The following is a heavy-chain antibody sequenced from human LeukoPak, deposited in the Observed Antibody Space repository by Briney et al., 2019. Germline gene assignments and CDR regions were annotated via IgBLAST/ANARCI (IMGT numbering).Heavy chain of an antibody. CDR1: GFTFSSFV. CDR2: ITSSGGST. D-gene: IGHD6-19*01. J-gene: IGHJ4*02. V-gene: IGHV3-64D*06. Sequence: GGSLRLSCSASGFTFSSFVMHWVRQAPGKGLEYVSRITSSGGSTYYADSVKGRFTISRDNSKNTLYLQMSSLRPEDTAMYYCVNQISGWVYWGQGTTVTVSS. CDR3: VNQISGWVY.